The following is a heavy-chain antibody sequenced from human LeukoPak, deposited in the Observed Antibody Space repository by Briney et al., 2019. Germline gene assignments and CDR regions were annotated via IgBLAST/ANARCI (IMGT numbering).Heavy chain of an antibody. J-gene: IGHJ5*02. CDR2: MNPNSGNT. D-gene: IGHD2-2*01. V-gene: IGHV1-8*01. CDR3: ARPRLYCSSTSCTDNWFDP. Sequence: GASVKVSCKASGYTFTSYDINWVRQATGQGLEWMGWMNPNSGNTGYAQKFQGRVTMTRNTSISTAYMELSSLRSEDTAVYYCARPRLYCSSTSCTDNWFDPWGQGTLVTVSS. CDR1: GYTFTSYD.